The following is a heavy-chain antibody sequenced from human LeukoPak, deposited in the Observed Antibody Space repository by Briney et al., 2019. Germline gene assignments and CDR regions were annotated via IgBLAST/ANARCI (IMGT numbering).Heavy chain of an antibody. CDR1: GGSISSGAYY. CDR2: IYHSGST. D-gene: IGHD2-21*02. V-gene: IGHV4-31*03. CDR3: ARDLPTYCGGDCYSGGFDY. Sequence: PSQTLSLTCTVSGGSISSGAYYWSWIRQHPGKGLEWIGNIYHSGSTYYNPSLKSRVTISLDTSKNQFSLKLSSVTAADTAVYYCARDLPTYCGGDCYSGGFDYWGQGTLVTVSS. J-gene: IGHJ4*02.